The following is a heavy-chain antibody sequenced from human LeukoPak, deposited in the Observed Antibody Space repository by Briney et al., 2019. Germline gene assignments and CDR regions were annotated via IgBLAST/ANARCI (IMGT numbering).Heavy chain of an antibody. CDR1: GFTFSSYR. CDR2: ISSSHNNI. Sequence: GGSLRLSCAASGFTFSSYRMNWVRQAPGKGLDWVSSISSSHNNIYYADSVKGRFSISRDNAKNSLYLQMNSLRAEDTALYYCARTYYYDSSGYYFDYWGQGTLVTVSS. J-gene: IGHJ4*02. CDR3: ARTYYYDSSGYYFDY. D-gene: IGHD3-22*01. V-gene: IGHV3-21*04.